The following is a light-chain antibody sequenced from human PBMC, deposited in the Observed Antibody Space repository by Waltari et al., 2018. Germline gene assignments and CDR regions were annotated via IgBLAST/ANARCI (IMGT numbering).Light chain of an antibody. CDR2: GAS. Sequence: DIVLTQSPGTLSLSPGERATLSCRASQSVSSSYLAWYQQRPGQAPRLLIYGASDRATCIPHRFSGSGSGAHFTLTISRLEPEDFAVYFCQQSFTSPWTFGQGTKVEIK. V-gene: IGKV3-20*01. CDR1: QSVSSSY. J-gene: IGKJ1*01. CDR3: QQSFTSPWT.